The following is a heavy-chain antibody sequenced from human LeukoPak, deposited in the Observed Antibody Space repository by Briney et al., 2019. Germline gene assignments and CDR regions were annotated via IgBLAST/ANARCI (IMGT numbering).Heavy chain of an antibody. V-gene: IGHV3-30*04. CDR3: ARESQAYYYGSGSPNY. Sequence: GGSLRLSCAASGFTFSSYAMHWVRQAPGKGLEWVAVISYDGSNKYYADSVKGRFTISRGNSKNTLYLQMNSLRAEDTAVYYCARESQAYYYGSGSPNYWGQGTLVTVSS. CDR1: GFTFSSYA. J-gene: IGHJ4*02. D-gene: IGHD3-10*01. CDR2: ISYDGSNK.